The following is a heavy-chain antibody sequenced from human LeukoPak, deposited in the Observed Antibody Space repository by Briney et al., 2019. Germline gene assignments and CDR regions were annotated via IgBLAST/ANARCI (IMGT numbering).Heavy chain of an antibody. D-gene: IGHD5-24*01. CDR3: ARDRRGAYNSGDFDY. V-gene: IGHV3-30*02. Sequence: GGSLRLSCAASGFTFSYYGMYWVRQAPGKRLEWVAFVRYDGNDKYYADSMKGQFTISRDNSRNTLYLQMNSLRPEDTAVYYCARDRRGAYNSGDFDYWGQGTLVTVSS. CDR1: GFTFSYYG. CDR2: VRYDGNDK. J-gene: IGHJ4*02.